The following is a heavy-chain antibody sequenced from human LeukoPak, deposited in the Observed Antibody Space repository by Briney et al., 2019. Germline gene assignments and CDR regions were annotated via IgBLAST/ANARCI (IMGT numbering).Heavy chain of an antibody. V-gene: IGHV4-59*08. J-gene: IGHJ2*01. CDR2: IYYSGST. Sequence: SETLSLTCAVYGGSFSGYYWSWVRQPPGKGLEWIGYIYYSGSTNYNPSLKSRVTISVDTSKNQFSLQLSSVTAADTAVYYCARWGEVYWYFDLWGRGTLVTVSS. D-gene: IGHD3-16*01. CDR3: ARWGEVYWYFDL. CDR1: GGSFSGYY.